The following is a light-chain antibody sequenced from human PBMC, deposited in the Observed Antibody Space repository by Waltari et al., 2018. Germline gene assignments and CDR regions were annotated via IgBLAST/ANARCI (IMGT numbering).Light chain of an antibody. CDR2: DVS. Sequence: QAALTQPRSVSGSPGQSVTISCTGTSGDVGAYNFVSWYQQHPGDAPSLVLYDVSARPSGVPDRFSGSKSGNTASLTISRLRPEDEADYYCCSYAGSDTMLFGGGTQLTVL. CDR1: SGDVGAYNF. V-gene: IGLV2-11*01. J-gene: IGLJ2*01. CDR3: CSYAGSDTML.